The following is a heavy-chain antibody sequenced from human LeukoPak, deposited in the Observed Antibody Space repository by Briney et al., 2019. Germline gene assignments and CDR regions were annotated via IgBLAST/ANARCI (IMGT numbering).Heavy chain of an antibody. CDR2: IYYSGST. V-gene: IGHV4-59*01. Sequence: SETLSLTCTVSGGSISSYYWSWIRQPPGKGLEWIGYIYYSGSTNYNPSLKSRVTISVDTSKNQFSLKLSSVTAADTAVYYCARTDGRVARPFDYWGQGTLVTVSS. CDR3: ARTDGRVARPFDY. CDR1: GGSISSYY. D-gene: IGHD2-15*01. J-gene: IGHJ4*02.